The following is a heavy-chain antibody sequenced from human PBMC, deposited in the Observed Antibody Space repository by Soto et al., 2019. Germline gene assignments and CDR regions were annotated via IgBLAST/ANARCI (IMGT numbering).Heavy chain of an antibody. D-gene: IGHD6-19*01. V-gene: IGHV1-46*01. CDR1: GYTFTSYY. CDR3: ARDLGKQWLVLPRCGMDV. Sequence: QVQLVQSGAEVKKPGASVKVSCKASGYTFTSYYMHWVRQAPGQGLEWMGIINPSGGSTSYAQKFQGRVTMNRDTSTSTVYMELSRLRSEDTAVYYCARDLGKQWLVLPRCGMDVWGEGTTVTVSS. CDR2: INPSGGST. J-gene: IGHJ6*04.